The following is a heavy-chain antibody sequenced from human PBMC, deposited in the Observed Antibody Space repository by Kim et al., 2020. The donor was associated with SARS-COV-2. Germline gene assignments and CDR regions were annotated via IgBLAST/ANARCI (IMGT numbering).Heavy chain of an antibody. CDR3: TTEPLITMIVVVMG. Sequence: GGSLRLSCAASGFTFSNAWMSWVRQAPGKGLEWVGRIKSKTDGGTTDYAAPVKGRFTISRDDSKNTLYLQMNSLKTEDTAVYYCTTEPLITMIVVVMGWGQGTLVTVSS. D-gene: IGHD3-22*01. V-gene: IGHV3-15*01. CDR1: GFTFSNAW. J-gene: IGHJ4*02. CDR2: IKSKTDGGTT.